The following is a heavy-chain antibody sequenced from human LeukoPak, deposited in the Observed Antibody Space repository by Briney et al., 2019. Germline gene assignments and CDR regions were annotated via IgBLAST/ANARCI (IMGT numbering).Heavy chain of an antibody. CDR1: GFIFSSYE. CDR3: ARDSYGSGSYVPNWFDP. D-gene: IGHD3-10*01. J-gene: IGHJ5*02. CDR2: ISNSGKTI. V-gene: IGHV3-48*03. Sequence: GGSLRLSCAASGFIFSSYEMNWVCQAPGKGLEWVSYISNSGKTIYYADSVKGRFTISRDNAKNSLYLQMNSLRAEDTAVYYCARDSYGSGSYVPNWFDPWGQGTLVTVSS.